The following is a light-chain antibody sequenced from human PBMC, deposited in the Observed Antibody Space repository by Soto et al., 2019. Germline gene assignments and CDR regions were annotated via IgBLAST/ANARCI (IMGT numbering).Light chain of an antibody. V-gene: IGLV8-61*01. J-gene: IGLJ3*02. CDR2: STN. Sequence: QAVVTKETSFSVSPGGTVTLTCGLSSGSFSTSYYPSWYQQTPGHAPRTLIYSTNTRSSGVPDPFSGSILENKAALTITGAQEDDESHAYCVLYMGRVWVCGGGTKVTVL. CDR1: SGSFSTSYY. CDR3: VLYMGRVWV.